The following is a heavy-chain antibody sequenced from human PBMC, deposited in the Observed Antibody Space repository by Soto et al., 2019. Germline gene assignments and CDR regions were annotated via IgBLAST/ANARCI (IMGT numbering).Heavy chain of an antibody. CDR3: ARDQGYCSGGSCYVAGY. D-gene: IGHD2-15*01. CDR1: GFTFSSYW. V-gene: IGHV3-74*01. CDR2: INSDGSST. J-gene: IGHJ4*02. Sequence: EVQLVESGGGLVQPGGSLRLSCAASGFTFSSYWMHWVRQAPGKGLVWVSRINSDGSSTGYADSVMGRFTISRDNAKNPLYLQMNRLRAEDTAVYYCARDQGYCSGGSCYVAGYWGQGTLVTVSS.